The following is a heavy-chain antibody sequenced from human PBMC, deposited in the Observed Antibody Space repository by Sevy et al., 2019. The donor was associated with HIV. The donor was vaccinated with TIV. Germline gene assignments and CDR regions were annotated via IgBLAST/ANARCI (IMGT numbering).Heavy chain of an antibody. V-gene: IGHV3-74*01. CDR3: ARDFKDTD. J-gene: IGHJ4*02. Sequence: GGSLRLSCAASGFTFSSYWMHWVRQAPGKGLVWVSGISADGSRTVYEDSVKGRFTISRDNAKNTLYLQMNSLRAEDTAVYYCARDFKDTDWGQRTLVTVSS. CDR1: GFTFSSYW. CDR2: ISADGSRT.